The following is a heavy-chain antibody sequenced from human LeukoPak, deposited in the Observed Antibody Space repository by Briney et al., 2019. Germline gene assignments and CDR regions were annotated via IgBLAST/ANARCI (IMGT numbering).Heavy chain of an antibody. Sequence: SETLSLTRAVSGGSISSSNWWSWVRQPPGKGLEWIGEIYHSGSTNYNPSLKSRVTISVDKSKNQFSLKLSSVTAADTAVYYCARQRVAGMYNWFDPWGQGTLVTVSS. V-gene: IGHV4-4*02. CDR3: ARQRVAGMYNWFDP. CDR1: GGSISSSNW. D-gene: IGHD6-19*01. J-gene: IGHJ5*02. CDR2: IYHSGST.